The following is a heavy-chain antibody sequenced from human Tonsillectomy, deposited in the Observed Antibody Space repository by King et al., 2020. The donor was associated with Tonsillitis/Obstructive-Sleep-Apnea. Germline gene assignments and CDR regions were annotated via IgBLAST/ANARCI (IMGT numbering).Heavy chain of an antibody. CDR2: IYYSWST. D-gene: IGHD6-6*01. J-gene: IGHJ5*02. V-gene: IGHV4-39*01. CDR1: GGSISSSSYY. Sequence: QLQESGPGLVKPSETLSLTCTVSGGSISSSSYYWGWIRQPPGKGLEWIGSIYYSWSTYYNPSLKSRVTISVDTSKNQFSLKLSSVTAADTAVYYCARQQLSGDWFDPSGQGTLVTLSS. CDR3: ARQQLSGDWFDP.